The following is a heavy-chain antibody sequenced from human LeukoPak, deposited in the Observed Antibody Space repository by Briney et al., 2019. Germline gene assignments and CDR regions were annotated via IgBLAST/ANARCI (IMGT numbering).Heavy chain of an antibody. CDR2: IRSKAYGGTT. CDR1: GFTFGDYA. V-gene: IGHV3-49*03. J-gene: IGHJ4*02. D-gene: IGHD2-15*01. CDR3: TRGAEDSYPDY. Sequence: GGSLRLSCTASGFTFGDYAMSWFRQAPGKGLEWVGFIRSKAYGGTTEYAATVKGRFTISRDDSKRNAYLQMNSLKTEDTAVYYCTRGAEDSYPDYWGQGTLVTVSS.